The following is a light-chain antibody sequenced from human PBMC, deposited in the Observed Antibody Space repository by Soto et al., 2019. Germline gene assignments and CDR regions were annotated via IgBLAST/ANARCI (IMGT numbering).Light chain of an antibody. Sequence: DIVLTQSPATLSLSPGERATLSCRASQSVGSFLAWYQQTPGQAPRLLIYDASNKATGIPARFSGSGSGTDFTLVISSLEPEDFAVYYCQQRSNWPITFGQGTRLEIK. V-gene: IGKV3-11*01. J-gene: IGKJ5*01. CDR3: QQRSNWPIT. CDR1: QSVGSF. CDR2: DAS.